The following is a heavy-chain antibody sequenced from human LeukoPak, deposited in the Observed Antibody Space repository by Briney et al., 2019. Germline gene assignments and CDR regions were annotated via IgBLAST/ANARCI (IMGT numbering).Heavy chain of an antibody. J-gene: IGHJ4*02. Sequence: GGSLRLSCAASGFTFSSHWMTWVRQAPGKALVWVANINQDGSEKYYVDSVKGRFTISRDNTKNSLYLKMNSLRAEDTTVYYCARGDLGRGWTFACWGQGTLVTVSS. D-gene: IGHD6-19*01. V-gene: IGHV3-7*01. CDR1: GFTFSSHW. CDR3: ARGDLGRGWTFAC. CDR2: INQDGSEK.